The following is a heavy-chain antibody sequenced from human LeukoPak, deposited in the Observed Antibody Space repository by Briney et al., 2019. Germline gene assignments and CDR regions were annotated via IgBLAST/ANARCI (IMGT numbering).Heavy chain of an antibody. J-gene: IGHJ4*02. CDR3: AKDFWDGYSDY. Sequence: GGSLRLSCAASGFNFTNYAMSWVRQAPGKGLEWVSALSGNGVFTYYADSVKGRFTISRDNPKNTLYLQMNSLRADDTAVYYCAKDFWDGYSDYWGQGTLVTVSS. CDR2: LSGNGVFT. CDR1: GFNFTNYA. V-gene: IGHV3-23*01. D-gene: IGHD3-3*01.